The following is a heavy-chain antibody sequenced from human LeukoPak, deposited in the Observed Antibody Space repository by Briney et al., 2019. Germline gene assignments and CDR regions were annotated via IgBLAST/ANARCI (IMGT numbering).Heavy chain of an antibody. V-gene: IGHV3-33*08. Sequence: WGALRLPLSVSGFPFSSYCMSWVRQGPGKGLEWVAFIRSDGSNKYYADSVKGRFTVSRDNSKNTLYLQMNSLRAEDTAVYYCARDLGYSGALWGQGTLVTVSS. CDR1: GFPFSSYC. CDR3: ARDLGYSGAL. D-gene: IGHD5-12*01. CDR2: IRSDGSNK. J-gene: IGHJ4*02.